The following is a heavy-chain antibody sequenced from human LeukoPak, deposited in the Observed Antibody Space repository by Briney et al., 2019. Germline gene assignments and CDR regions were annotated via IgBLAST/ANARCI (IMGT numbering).Heavy chain of an antibody. CDR2: IIPIFGTA. Sequence: SVEVSCKASGGTFSSYAISWVRQAPGQGLEWMGRIIPIFGTANYAQKFQGRVTITTDESTSTAYMELSSLRSEDTAVYYCARATTLKWEAYYFDYWGQGTLVTVSS. D-gene: IGHD4-11*01. CDR1: GGTFSSYA. J-gene: IGHJ4*02. CDR3: ARATTLKWEAYYFDY. V-gene: IGHV1-69*05.